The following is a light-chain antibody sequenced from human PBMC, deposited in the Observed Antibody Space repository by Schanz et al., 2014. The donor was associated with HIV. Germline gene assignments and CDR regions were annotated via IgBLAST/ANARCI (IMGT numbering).Light chain of an antibody. CDR2: EVS. V-gene: IGLV2-18*02. J-gene: IGLJ3*02. CDR1: SSDVGSYNR. CDR3: SSYTSSSTWV. Sequence: QSVLTQPPSVSGSPGQSVTISCTGTSSDVGSYNRVSWYQQPPGTAPKLMIFEVSNRPSGVPDRFSGSKSGNTASLTISGHQAEDEADYYCSSYTSSSTWVFGGGTKLTVL.